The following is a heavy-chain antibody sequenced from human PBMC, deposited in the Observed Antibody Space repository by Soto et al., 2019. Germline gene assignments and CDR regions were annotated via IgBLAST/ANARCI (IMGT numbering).Heavy chain of an antibody. V-gene: IGHV3-30-3*01. CDR3: ARGGGIVTKHLFDY. J-gene: IGHJ4*02. CDR2: ISYDGSNK. Sequence: GGSLRLSCAASGFTFISYAMHWVRQAPGKGLEWVAVISYDGSNKYYADSVKGRFTISRDNSKNTLYLQMNSLRAEDTAVYYCARGGGIVTKHLFDYWGQGTLVTVSS. D-gene: IGHD2-15*01. CDR1: GFTFISYA.